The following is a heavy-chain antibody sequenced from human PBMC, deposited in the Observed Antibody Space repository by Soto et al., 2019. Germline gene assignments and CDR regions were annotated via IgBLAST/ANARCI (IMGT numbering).Heavy chain of an antibody. CDR1: GGSISSGDYY. CDR2: IYYSGST. J-gene: IGHJ4*02. Sequence: PSLLLSLTCTVAGGSISSGDYYCSWNRQPPGKGLEWIGYIYYSGSTYYNPSLKSRVTISVDTSKNQFSLKLSSVTAADTAVYYCARGSERGYEPPWLDYWGQGTLVTVSS. CDR3: ARGSERGYEPPWLDY. D-gene: IGHD5-18*01. V-gene: IGHV4-30-4*01.